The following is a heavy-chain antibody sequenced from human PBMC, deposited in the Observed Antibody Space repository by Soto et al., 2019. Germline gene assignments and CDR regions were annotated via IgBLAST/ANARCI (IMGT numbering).Heavy chain of an antibody. CDR1: GGSISSSNW. J-gene: IGHJ4*02. CDR3: ARAGVAGTRPLDY. Sequence: QVQLQESGPGLVKPSGTLSLTCAVSGGSISSSNWWSWVRQPPGKGLEWIGEIFHSGSTNYNPSLKSRVTILVDKSKNQSSLKLSSVTAADTAVYYCARAGVAGTRPLDYWGQGILVTVSS. CDR2: IFHSGST. V-gene: IGHV4-4*02. D-gene: IGHD6-19*01.